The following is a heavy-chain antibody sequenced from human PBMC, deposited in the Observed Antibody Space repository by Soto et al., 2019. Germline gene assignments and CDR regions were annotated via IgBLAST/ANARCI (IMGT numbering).Heavy chain of an antibody. J-gene: IGHJ4*02. CDR1: GYTFPSYG. CDR3: GLDY. V-gene: IGHV1-18*01. Sequence: ASVKVSCKASGYTFPSYGISWVRQAPGQGLEWMGWIFTYNGSTYYADSVKGRFTISRDNSKNTLYLQMNSLRAEDTAVYYCGLDYWGQGTLVTVSS. CDR2: IFTYNGST.